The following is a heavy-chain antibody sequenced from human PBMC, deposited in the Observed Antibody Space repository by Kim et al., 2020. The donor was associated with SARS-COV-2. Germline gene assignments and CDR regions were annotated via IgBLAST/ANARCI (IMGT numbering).Heavy chain of an antibody. Sequence: YYADSVKGRFTTPRDNAKNSLYLQMNSLGAEDTAVYYCARVDSGNHFFGYWGQGTLVTVSS. CDR3: ARVDSGNHFFGY. V-gene: IGHV3-21*01. J-gene: IGHJ4*02. D-gene: IGHD6-13*01.